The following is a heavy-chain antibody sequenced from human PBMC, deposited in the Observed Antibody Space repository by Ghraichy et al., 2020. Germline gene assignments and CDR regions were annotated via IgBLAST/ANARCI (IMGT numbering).Heavy chain of an antibody. J-gene: IGHJ4*02. CDR3: ARDFGTLARGAKGGFDY. CDR2: IWYDGSNK. Sequence: GGSLRLSCAASGFIFSNYGMHWVRQAPGKGLEWVAVIWYDGSNKYHADSVKGRFTISRDNSRNTLFLQMDSLRAEDKAVYYCARDFGTLARGAKGGFDYWGQGTLVTVSS. V-gene: IGHV3-33*01. CDR1: GFIFSNYG. D-gene: IGHD3-10*01.